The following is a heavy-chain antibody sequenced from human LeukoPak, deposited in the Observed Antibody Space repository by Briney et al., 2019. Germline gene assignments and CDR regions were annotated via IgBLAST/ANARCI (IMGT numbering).Heavy chain of an antibody. V-gene: IGHV3-48*03. CDR3: ARGGEMVRGVIKTYYYYYGMDV. J-gene: IGHJ6*02. Sequence: GGSLRLSCAASGFTFSSYEMNWVRQAPGKGLEWVSYISSSGSTIYYADSGKGGFTISRDNANNSLYLQMNSLRAEDTAVYYCARGGEMVRGVIKTYYYYYGMDVWGQGTTVTVSS. CDR1: GFTFSSYE. CDR2: ISSSGSTI. D-gene: IGHD3-10*01.